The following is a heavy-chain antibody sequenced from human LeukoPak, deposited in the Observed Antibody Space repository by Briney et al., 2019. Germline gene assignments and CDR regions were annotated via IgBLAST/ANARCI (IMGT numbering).Heavy chain of an antibody. D-gene: IGHD1-26*01. CDR2: IYHSGST. CDR1: GGSFSGYY. V-gene: IGHV4-34*01. CDR3: ARDRMYSGSYFDY. Sequence: SETLSLTCAVYGGSFSGYYWSWIRQPPGKGLEWIGEIYHSGSTNYNPSLKSRVTISVDKSKNQFSLKLSSVTAADTTVYYCARDRMYSGSYFDYWGQGTLVTVSS. J-gene: IGHJ4*02.